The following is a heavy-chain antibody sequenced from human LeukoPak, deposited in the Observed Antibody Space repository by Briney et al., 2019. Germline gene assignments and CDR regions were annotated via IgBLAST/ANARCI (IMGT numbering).Heavy chain of an antibody. D-gene: IGHD2-2*01. CDR1: GYTFSNFG. V-gene: IGHV1-18*01. CDR3: ARDGTSTDDY. Sequence: ASVNVSCKASGYTFSNFGINWVRQAPGQGLEWMGWISGNNDNPNYGQKFQGRFTATTDSSTNTAYMELRSLRLDDTAVYYCARDGTSTDDYWGQGTLVTVSS. J-gene: IGHJ4*02. CDR2: ISGNNDNP.